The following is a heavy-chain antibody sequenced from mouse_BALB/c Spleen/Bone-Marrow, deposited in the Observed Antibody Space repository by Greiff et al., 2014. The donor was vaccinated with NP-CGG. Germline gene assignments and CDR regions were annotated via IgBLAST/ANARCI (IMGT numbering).Heavy chain of an antibody. D-gene: IGHD2-14*01. V-gene: IGHV14-3*02. Sequence: VQLQQSGPELVKPGASVKLSCTASGFNIKDTYMHWVKQRPEQGLEWIGRIDPANGNTKYDPKFQGKATITADTSSNTAYLQLSSLTSEDTAVYYCATYYRYDRRFAYWGQGTLVTVSA. CDR1: GFNIKDTY. CDR3: ATYYRYDRRFAY. J-gene: IGHJ3*01. CDR2: IDPANGNT.